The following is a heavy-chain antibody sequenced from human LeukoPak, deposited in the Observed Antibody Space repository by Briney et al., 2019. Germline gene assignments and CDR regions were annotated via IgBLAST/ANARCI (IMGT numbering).Heavy chain of an antibody. Sequence: ASVKVSCKASGGTFSSYAISWVRQAPGQGLEWMGGIIPILGIANYAQKFQGRVTITADKSTSTAYMELSRLRSDDTAVYYCARVASHITIFGIFFDYWGQGTLVTVSS. J-gene: IGHJ4*02. V-gene: IGHV1-69*10. CDR3: ARVASHITIFGIFFDY. CDR1: GGTFSSYA. D-gene: IGHD3-3*01. CDR2: IIPILGIA.